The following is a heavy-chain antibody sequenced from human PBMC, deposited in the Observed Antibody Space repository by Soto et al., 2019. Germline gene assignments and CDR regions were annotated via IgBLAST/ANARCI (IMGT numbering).Heavy chain of an antibody. Sequence: QVQLVESGGGVVQPGRSLRLSCAASGFTFSSYGMHWVRQAPGKGLEWVAVISYDGSNKYYADSVKGRFTISRDNSKNTLYLQMNSLRAEDTAVYYCAIVRIFGDGYYYYGMDVWGQGTTVTVSS. J-gene: IGHJ6*02. CDR1: GFTFSSYG. CDR3: AIVRIFGDGYYYYGMDV. V-gene: IGHV3-30*03. D-gene: IGHD2-15*01. CDR2: ISYDGSNK.